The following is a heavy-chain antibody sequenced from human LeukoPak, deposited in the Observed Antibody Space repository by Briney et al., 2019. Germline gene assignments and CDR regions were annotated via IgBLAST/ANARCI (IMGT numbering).Heavy chain of an antibody. D-gene: IGHD2-15*01. CDR3: ARGIVVVVAATSNWFDP. CDR2: ISYDGSNK. V-gene: IGHV3-30*04. Sequence: GGSLRLSCAASGFTFSSYAMHWARQAPGKGLEWVAVISYDGSNKYYADSVKGRFTISRDNSKNTLYLQTNSLRVEDTAVYYCARGIVVVVAATSNWFDPWGQGTLVTVSS. J-gene: IGHJ5*02. CDR1: GFTFSSYA.